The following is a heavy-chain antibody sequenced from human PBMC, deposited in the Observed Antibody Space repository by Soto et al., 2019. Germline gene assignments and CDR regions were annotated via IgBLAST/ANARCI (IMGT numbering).Heavy chain of an antibody. Sequence: PSETLSLTCSVYGGSISRSPFFWGWIRQPPGKGLEWIGIVYYSGLTYYSPSLRSRVTISVDTSKTQFSLKMNSVTAADTAVYYCARELRDIAAAVSRVGYYGGQGTLVTVSS. J-gene: IGHJ4*02. CDR2: VYYSGLT. CDR1: GGSISRSPFF. V-gene: IGHV4-39*02. D-gene: IGHD6-13*01. CDR3: ARELRDIAAAVSRVGYY.